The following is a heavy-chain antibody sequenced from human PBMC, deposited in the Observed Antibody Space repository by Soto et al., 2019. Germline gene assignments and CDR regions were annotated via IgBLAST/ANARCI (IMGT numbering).Heavy chain of an antibody. J-gene: IGHJ6*02. CDR1: GFTFSSYG. V-gene: IGHV3-30*18. CDR3: AKDLGMNFNYGDYGYYGMDV. CDR2: ISYDGSNK. D-gene: IGHD4-17*01. Sequence: PGGSLRLSCAASGFTFSSYGMHWVRQAPGKGLEWVAVISYDGSNKYYADSVKGRFTISRDNSKNTLYLQMNSLRAEDTAVYYCAKDLGMNFNYGDYGYYGMDVWGQGTTVTVSS.